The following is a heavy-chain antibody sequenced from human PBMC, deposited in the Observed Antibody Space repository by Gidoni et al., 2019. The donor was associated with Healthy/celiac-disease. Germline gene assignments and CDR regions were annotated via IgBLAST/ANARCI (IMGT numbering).Heavy chain of an antibody. Sequence: QVHLVQSGAAVKKPESSVKVPFKASGGTFSSCTISWVRQDPGQGLELRGRIIPILGIANYAHKFQGRVTITADKSTSTASMELSSLRSEDTAVYYCAGYEPKDYFDYWGQGTLVTVSS. CDR1: GGTFSSCT. CDR2: IIPILGIA. J-gene: IGHJ4*02. CDR3: AGYEPKDYFDY. V-gene: IGHV1-69*02. D-gene: IGHD2-15*01.